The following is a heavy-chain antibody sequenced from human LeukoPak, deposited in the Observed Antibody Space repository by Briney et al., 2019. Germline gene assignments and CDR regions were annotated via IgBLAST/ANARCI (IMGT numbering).Heavy chain of an antibody. V-gene: IGHV3-9*01. D-gene: IGHD3-3*01. Sequence: GGSLRLSCAASGFTFDDYAMHWVRQAPGKGLEWVSGISWDSGSIGYADSVKGRFTISRDNAKNTLYLQMNSLRAEDTAVYYCARDLDYDFWSGYYTGRNWFDPWGQGTLVTVSS. CDR2: ISWDSGSI. CDR1: GFTFDDYA. J-gene: IGHJ5*02. CDR3: ARDLDYDFWSGYYTGRNWFDP.